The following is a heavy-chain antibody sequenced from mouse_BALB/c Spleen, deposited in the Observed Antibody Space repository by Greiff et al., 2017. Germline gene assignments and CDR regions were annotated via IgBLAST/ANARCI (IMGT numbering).Heavy chain of an antibody. CDR2: INPYNGDT. D-gene: IGHD1-1*01. CDR1: GYSFTGYF. J-gene: IGHJ4*01. Sequence: VQLQQSGPELVKPGASVKISCKASGYSFTGYFMNWVMQSHGKSLEWIGRINPYNGDTFYNQKFKGKATLPVDKSSSTPHMELRSLASEDSTVDSCARDYGRSHYYEMDYWGEGTSVTVSS. V-gene: IGHV1-20*02. CDR3: ARDYGRSHYYEMDY.